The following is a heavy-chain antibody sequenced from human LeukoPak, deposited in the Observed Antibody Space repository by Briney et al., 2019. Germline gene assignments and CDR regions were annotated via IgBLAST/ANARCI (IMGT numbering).Heavy chain of an antibody. V-gene: IGHV3-23*01. CDR3: AKPALPAAGVFQH. CDR1: GFTFSNYG. Sequence: GGSLRLSCAASGFTFSNYGMGWVRQTPGKGLEWVSAISGSGGSTYYADSVKGRFTISRDNSKNTLYLQMNSLRAEDTAVYYCAKPALPAAGVFQHWGQGTLVTVSS. J-gene: IGHJ1*01. D-gene: IGHD7-27*01. CDR2: ISGSGGST.